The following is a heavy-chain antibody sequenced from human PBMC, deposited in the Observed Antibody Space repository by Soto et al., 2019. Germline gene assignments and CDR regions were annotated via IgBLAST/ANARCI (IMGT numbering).Heavy chain of an antibody. D-gene: IGHD6-13*01. V-gene: IGHV4-39*01. Sequence: SSETLSLSCTVSGGSISSSSYYWGWIRQPPGKGLEWIGSIYYSGSTYYNPSLKSRVTISVDTSKNQFSLKLSSVTAADTAVYYCARRVWGIAHIDNWFDPWGQGTLVTVS. CDR1: GGSISSSSYY. CDR2: IYYSGST. CDR3: ARRVWGIAHIDNWFDP. J-gene: IGHJ5*02.